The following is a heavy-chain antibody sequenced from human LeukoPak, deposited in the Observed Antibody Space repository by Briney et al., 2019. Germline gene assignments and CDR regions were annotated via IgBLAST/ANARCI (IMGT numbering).Heavy chain of an antibody. CDR1: GYSISSGYY. D-gene: IGHD3-9*01. V-gene: IGHV4-38-2*02. CDR3: ARANYDILTGYFS. J-gene: IGHJ4*02. Sequence: SETLSLTCTVSGYSISSGYYWGWIRQPPGKGLEWIGSIYYSGSTYYNPSLKSRVTISVDTSKNQFSLKLSSVTAADTAVYYCARANYDILTGYFSWGQGTLVTVSS. CDR2: IYYSGST.